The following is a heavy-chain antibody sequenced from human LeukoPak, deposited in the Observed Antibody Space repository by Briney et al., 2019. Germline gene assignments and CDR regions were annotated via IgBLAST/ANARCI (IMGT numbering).Heavy chain of an antibody. CDR1: GGICSSYT. CDR2: IIPLLGIA. J-gene: IGHJ4*02. CDR3: ARDDADSAYADGDY. D-gene: IGHD5-12*01. V-gene: IGHV1-69*04. Sequence: SVKVSCKASGGICSSYTISWVRQAPGQGLEWMGRIIPLLGIANYAQKFQGRVTIIADKSTSTAYMELSSLRSEDTAVYYCARDDADSAYADGDYWGQGTLVTVSS.